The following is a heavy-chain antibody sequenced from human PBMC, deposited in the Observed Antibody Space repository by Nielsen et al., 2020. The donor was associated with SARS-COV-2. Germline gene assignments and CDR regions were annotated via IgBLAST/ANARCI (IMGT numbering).Heavy chain of an antibody. Sequence: GGSLRLSCAASGFTFSNAWMSWVRQAPGKGLQWVSLIYSDGSTKYADSVKGRFTISRDNSRNTVYLQMNSLRAEDTAVYYCARDQVYYDSSGYYDYWGQGTLVTVSS. CDR1: GFTFSNAW. J-gene: IGHJ4*02. D-gene: IGHD3-22*01. CDR2: IYSDGST. CDR3: ARDQVYYDSSGYYDY. V-gene: IGHV3-53*01.